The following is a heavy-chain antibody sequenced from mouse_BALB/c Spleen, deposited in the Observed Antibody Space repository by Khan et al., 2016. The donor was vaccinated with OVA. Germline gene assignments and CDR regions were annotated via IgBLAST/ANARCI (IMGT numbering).Heavy chain of an antibody. J-gene: IGHJ3*01. V-gene: IGHV5-17*02. CDR1: GFTFSSFG. CDR2: ISSVSSTI. CDR3: ARSHGAY. Sequence: EVELVESGGGLVQPGGSRKLSCAASGFTFSSFGMHWVRQAPEKGLEWVAYISSVSSTIYYADTVKGRFTISRDNPKNTLFLQMTGLRSEDTAMYYCARSHGAYWGQGTLVTVSA.